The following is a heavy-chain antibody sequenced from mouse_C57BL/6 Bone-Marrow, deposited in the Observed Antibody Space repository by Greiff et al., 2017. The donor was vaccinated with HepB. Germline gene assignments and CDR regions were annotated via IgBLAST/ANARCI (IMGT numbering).Heavy chain of an antibody. CDR1: GYTFTSYW. Sequence: QVQLQQPGAELVKPGASVKLSCKASGYTFTSYWMQWVKQRPGQGLEWIGEIDPSDSYTNYNQKFKGKATLTVDTSSSTAYMQLSSLTSEDSAVYYCERYPLRYWGQGTTLTVSS. CDR2: IDPSDSYT. CDR3: ERYPLRY. D-gene: IGHD1-1*01. J-gene: IGHJ2*01. V-gene: IGHV1-50*01.